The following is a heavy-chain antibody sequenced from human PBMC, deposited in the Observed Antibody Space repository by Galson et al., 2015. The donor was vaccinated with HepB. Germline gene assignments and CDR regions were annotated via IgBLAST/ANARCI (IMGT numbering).Heavy chain of an antibody. V-gene: IGHV3-21*01. CDR2: ISSSSSYI. CDR1: GYTFTSYY. J-gene: IGHJ4*02. CDR3: ASGYMYSSGSPPGY. Sequence: SCKASGYTFTSYYMHWVRQAPGQGLEWVSSISSSSSYIYYADSVKGRFTISRDNAKNSLYLQMNSLRAEDTAVYYCASGYMYSSGSPPGYWGQGTLVTVSS. D-gene: IGHD6-19*01.